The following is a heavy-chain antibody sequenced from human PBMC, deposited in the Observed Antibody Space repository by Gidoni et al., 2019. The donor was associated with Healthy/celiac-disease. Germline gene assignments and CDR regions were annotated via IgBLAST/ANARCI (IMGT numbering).Heavy chain of an antibody. D-gene: IGHD1-26*01. V-gene: IGHV4-31*03. CDR1: GGSISSGGYY. Sequence: QVQLQESGPGLVKPSQTLSLTCTVSGGSISSGGYYWSWIRQHPGKGLEWIGYIYYRGSTYYNPSLKSRVTISVDTSKNQFSLKLSSVTAADTAVYYCAREIVSGSQYFDYWGQGTLVTVSS. J-gene: IGHJ4*02. CDR2: IYYRGST. CDR3: AREIVSGSQYFDY.